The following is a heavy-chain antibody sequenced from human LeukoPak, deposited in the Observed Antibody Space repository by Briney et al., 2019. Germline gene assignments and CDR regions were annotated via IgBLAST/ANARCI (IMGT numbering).Heavy chain of an antibody. CDR3: ARDYSNDFDY. J-gene: IGHJ4*02. CDR2: INSDGSST. V-gene: IGHV3-74*01. CDR1: GFTFSSYW. D-gene: IGHD4-11*01. Sequence: GGSLRLSCAASGFTFSSYWMHWVRQAPGKGLVWVSSINSDGSSTSYADSVKGRFTISRDNAKNTLYLQMNSLRAEDTAVYYCARDYSNDFDYWGQGTLVTVSS.